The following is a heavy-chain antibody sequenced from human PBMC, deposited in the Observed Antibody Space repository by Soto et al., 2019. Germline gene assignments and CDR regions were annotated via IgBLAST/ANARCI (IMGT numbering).Heavy chain of an antibody. Sequence: SETLSLTCTVSGGSISSYYWSWIRQPPGKGLEWIGYIYYSGSTNYNPSLKSRVTISVDTSKNQFSLKLNSMTAADTAVYYCGRHNYGSGSTLFYYWGQGTLVTVSS. CDR3: GRHNYGSGSTLFYY. CDR2: IYYSGST. D-gene: IGHD3-10*01. J-gene: IGHJ4*02. CDR1: GGSISSYY. V-gene: IGHV4-59*08.